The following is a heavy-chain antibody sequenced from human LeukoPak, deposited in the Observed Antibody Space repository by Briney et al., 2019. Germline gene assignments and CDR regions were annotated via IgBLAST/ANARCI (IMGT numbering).Heavy chain of an antibody. D-gene: IGHD6-13*01. Sequence: GGSLRLSCAASGFTFSSYEMNWVRQAPGKGLGWVSYISSSGSTIYYADSVKGRFTISRDNAKNSLYLQMNSLRAEDTAVYYCARESSSSSYPTFLAGIVPPYFDYWGQGTLVTVSS. CDR3: ARESSSSSYPTFLAGIVPPYFDY. V-gene: IGHV3-48*03. CDR2: ISSSGSTI. CDR1: GFTFSSYE. J-gene: IGHJ4*02.